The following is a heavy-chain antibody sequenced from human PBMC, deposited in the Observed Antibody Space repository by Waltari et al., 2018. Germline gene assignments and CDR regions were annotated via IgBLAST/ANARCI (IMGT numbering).Heavy chain of an antibody. CDR1: GGSISSYY. D-gene: IGHD2-2*02. V-gene: IGHV4-59*01. CDR3: ARINIVVVPAAIVRWFDP. Sequence: QVQLQESGPGLVTPSETLSLPCTVSGGSISSYYWRWIRQPPGKGLEWIGYIYYSGSTNYNPSLKSRVTISVDTSKNQFSLKLSSVTAADTAVYYCARINIVVVPAAIVRWFDPWGQGTLVTVSS. CDR2: IYYSGST. J-gene: IGHJ5*02.